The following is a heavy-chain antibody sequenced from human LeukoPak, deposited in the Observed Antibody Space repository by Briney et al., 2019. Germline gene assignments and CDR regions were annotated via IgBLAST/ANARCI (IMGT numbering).Heavy chain of an antibody. CDR3: ANQYSGSYWDYFDY. Sequence: TGGSLRLSCAASGFTLSSYAMSWVRQAPGKGLEWVSGISGSGGSTKYADSVKGRFTISRDNSKNTLYLQMNSLRAEDTAVYYYANQYSGSYWDYFDYWGQGTLVTVSS. V-gene: IGHV3-23*01. J-gene: IGHJ4*02. CDR1: GFTLSSYA. D-gene: IGHD1-26*01. CDR2: ISGSGGST.